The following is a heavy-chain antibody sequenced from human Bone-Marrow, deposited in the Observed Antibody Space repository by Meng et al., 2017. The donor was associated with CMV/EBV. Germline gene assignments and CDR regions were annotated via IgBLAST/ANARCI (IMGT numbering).Heavy chain of an antibody. D-gene: IGHD2-15*01. CDR1: GGSFSGYY. CDR2: INHSGST. CDR3: ARDPVGAASGAFDF. Sequence: SETLSLTCAVYGGSFSGYYWSWIRQPPGKGLEWIGEINHSGSTNYNPSLKSRVTISVDTSKNQFSLKLSSVTAADTAVYYCARDPVGAASGAFDFWGQGTMVTVSS. V-gene: IGHV4-34*01. J-gene: IGHJ3*01.